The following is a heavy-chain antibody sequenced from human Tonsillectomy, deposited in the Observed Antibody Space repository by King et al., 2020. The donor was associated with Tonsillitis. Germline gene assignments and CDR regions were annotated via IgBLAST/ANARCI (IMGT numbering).Heavy chain of an antibody. V-gene: IGHV4-30-2*01. D-gene: IGHD3-22*01. Sequence: QLQESGSGLVKPSQTLSLTCAVSGGSISSGGSSWSWIRQPPGKGLEWIGYIYHGGSTYYNPSLKSRLTISVDRSKNLFSLKLSSVTAADTAVYSCAREKNSGYYPRYYFDYWGQGTLVTVSS. CDR3: AREKNSGYYPRYYFDY. CDR2: IYHGGST. J-gene: IGHJ4*02. CDR1: GGSISSGGSS.